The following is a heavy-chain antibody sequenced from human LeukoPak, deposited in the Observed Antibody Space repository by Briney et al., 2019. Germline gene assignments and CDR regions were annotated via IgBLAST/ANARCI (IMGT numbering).Heavy chain of an antibody. CDR2: ISAYNGNT. CDR3: ARDLRGSYLVDY. V-gene: IGHV1-18*01. Sequence: ASVKVSCKASGYTFTSYGISWVRQAPGQGLEWMGWISAYNGNTNYAQKFQGRVTMTRDTSISTAYMELSRLRSGDTAVYYCARDLRGSYLVDYWGQGTLVTVSS. J-gene: IGHJ4*02. D-gene: IGHD1-26*01. CDR1: GYTFTSYG.